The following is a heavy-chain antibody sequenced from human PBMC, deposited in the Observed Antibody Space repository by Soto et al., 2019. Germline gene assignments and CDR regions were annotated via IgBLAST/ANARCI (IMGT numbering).Heavy chain of an antibody. CDR2: ISGSGGST. Sequence: GGSLRLSCEASGFTFSIYAMSWVRQAPGKGLEWVSGISGSGGSTYYADSVKGRFSISRDNSKNTLYLQMNSLRAEDTAVYLCAKDRRQWLANFDYWGQGTLVTVSS. J-gene: IGHJ4*02. D-gene: IGHD6-19*01. CDR3: AKDRRQWLANFDY. V-gene: IGHV3-23*01. CDR1: GFTFSIYA.